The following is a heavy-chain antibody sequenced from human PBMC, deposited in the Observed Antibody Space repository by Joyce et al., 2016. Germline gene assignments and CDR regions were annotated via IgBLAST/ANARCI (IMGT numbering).Heavy chain of an antibody. CDR1: GYTFTDYY. Sequence: EVQLVQSGAEVKKPGATVKISCKVSGYTFTDYYMHWVKQAPGKGLEWMGLVEPEDGETVYAEKFQGRVTITAGTSTDTAYMELSSLRSEDTAVYYCATVDYYYGSGTPRDYYYYMDVWGKGTTVTVSS. CDR3: ATVDYYYGSGTPRDYYYYMDV. J-gene: IGHJ6*03. V-gene: IGHV1-69-2*01. CDR2: VEPEDGET. D-gene: IGHD3-10*01.